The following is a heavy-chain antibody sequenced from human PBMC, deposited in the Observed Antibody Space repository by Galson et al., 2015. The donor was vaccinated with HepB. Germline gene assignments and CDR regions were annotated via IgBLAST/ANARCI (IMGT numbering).Heavy chain of an antibody. CDR3: ATTKFGSGAYWTFDI. Sequence: SLRLSCAASGFTFNNYVMNWVRLAPGKGLEWVSSISGSGASTYYPDSMRGRFTISRDNSKKTVFLQMNRLRASDTAVYYCATTKFGSGAYWTFDIWGQGTLVTVSS. CDR1: GFTFNNYV. D-gene: IGHD4/OR15-4a*01. CDR2: ISGSGAST. V-gene: IGHV3-23*01. J-gene: IGHJ3*02.